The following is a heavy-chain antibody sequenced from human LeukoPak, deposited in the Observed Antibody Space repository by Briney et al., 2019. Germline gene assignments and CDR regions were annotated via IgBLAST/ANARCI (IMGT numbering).Heavy chain of an antibody. V-gene: IGHV1-8*01. J-gene: IGHJ4*02. D-gene: IGHD1-1*01. CDR3: ARDSNDVHDY. CDR1: GYSFTSYD. Sequence: ASVKVSCKASGYSFTSYDINWVRQATGQGLEWMGWMNPNNGNTDYAQKFQGRVTLTRDTSTSTVYMELSSLRSEDTAVYYCARDSNDVHDYWGQGTLVTVSS. CDR2: MNPNNGNT.